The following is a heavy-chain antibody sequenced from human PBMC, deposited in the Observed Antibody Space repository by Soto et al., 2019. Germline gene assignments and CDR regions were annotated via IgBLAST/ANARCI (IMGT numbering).Heavy chain of an antibody. V-gene: IGHV4-34*01. Sequence: PSETLSLTCAVSGGSFSGFYWTWIRQPPGEGLEWIGEINHSGTINFNPSLRSRLTISLDSSNKHFSLKMTSLTAADAAVYYCASADRTLVTSYGLDVWGQGTPLTVYS. D-gene: IGHD2-21*02. CDR1: GGSFSGFY. CDR3: ASADRTLVTSYGLDV. CDR2: INHSGTI. J-gene: IGHJ6*02.